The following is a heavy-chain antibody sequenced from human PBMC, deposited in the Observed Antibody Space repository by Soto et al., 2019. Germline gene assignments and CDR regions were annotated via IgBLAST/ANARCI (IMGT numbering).Heavy chain of an antibody. CDR3: AKLRLVTPDS. D-gene: IGHD3-9*01. Sequence: PGGSLRLSCATSGFTFSSFGMSWVRQAPGKGLEWVSLISGSGNYTYYTDSLKGRFTISRDNSKNTLYLQINSLRVEDTAIYYCAKLRLVTPDSWGQGTRVTVSS. J-gene: IGHJ4*02. CDR1: GFTFSSFG. CDR2: ISGSGNYT. V-gene: IGHV3-23*01.